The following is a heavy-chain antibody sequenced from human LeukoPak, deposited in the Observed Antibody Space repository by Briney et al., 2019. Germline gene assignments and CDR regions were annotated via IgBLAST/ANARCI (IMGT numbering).Heavy chain of an antibody. CDR1: GFTSSNYC. Sequence: GGSLRLSCAASGFTSSNYCMTWVRQVPGKGLEWVASIKQDGSEKYFLDSVKGRFTISRDNAENSLYLQMNSLRAEDTAVYYCARVYYQDSGTSYRHLDYWGQGTLVTVSS. D-gene: IGHD3-22*01. V-gene: IGHV3-7*01. J-gene: IGHJ4*02. CDR2: IKQDGSEK. CDR3: ARVYYQDSGTSYRHLDY.